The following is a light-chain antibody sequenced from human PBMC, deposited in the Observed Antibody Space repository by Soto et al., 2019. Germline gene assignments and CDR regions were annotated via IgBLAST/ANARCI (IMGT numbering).Light chain of an antibody. CDR1: SSDVGGYNY. V-gene: IGLV2-14*01. J-gene: IGLJ2*01. CDR3: SSYTSGSTLVV. CDR2: EVS. Sequence: QSALTQPASVSGSPGQSITISCTGTSSDVGGYNYVSWYQQHPGKAPKLMIYEVSNRPSEVSNRFSGSKSGHTASLAISWLQAEDEVSFYCSSYTSGSTLVVFGGGTKLTV.